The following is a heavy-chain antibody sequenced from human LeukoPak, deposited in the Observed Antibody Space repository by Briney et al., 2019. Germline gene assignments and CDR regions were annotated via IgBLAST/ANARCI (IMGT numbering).Heavy chain of an antibody. CDR1: GGSVSSGSYY. Sequence: SETLSLTCTVSGGSVSSGSYYWSWIRQPPGKGLEWIGYIYYSGSTNYNPSLKSRVTISVDTSKNQFSLKLSSVTAADTAVYYCARGRRYFDYWGQGTLVAVSS. CDR3: ARGRRYFDY. V-gene: IGHV4-61*01. CDR2: IYYSGST. J-gene: IGHJ4*02.